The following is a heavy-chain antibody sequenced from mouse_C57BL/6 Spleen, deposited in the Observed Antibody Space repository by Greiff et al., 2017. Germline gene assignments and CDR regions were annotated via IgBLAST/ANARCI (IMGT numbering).Heavy chain of an antibody. CDR1: GYAFSSYW. D-gene: IGHD2-1*01. V-gene: IGHV1-80*01. CDR2: IYPGDGDT. CDR3: ARRGGYGNPAWFAY. Sequence: VQGVESGAELVKPGASVKISCKASGYAFSSYWMNWVKQRPGKGLEWIGQIYPGDGDTNYNGKFKGKATLTADKSSSTAYMQLSSLTSEDSAVYFCARRGGYGNPAWFAYWGQGTLVTVSA. J-gene: IGHJ3*01.